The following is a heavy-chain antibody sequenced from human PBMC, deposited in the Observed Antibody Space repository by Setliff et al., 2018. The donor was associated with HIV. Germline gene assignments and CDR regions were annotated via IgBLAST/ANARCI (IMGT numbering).Heavy chain of an antibody. D-gene: IGHD5-18*01. CDR1: DDSISSYY. V-gene: IGHV4-39*07. J-gene: IGHJ5*02. CDR3: ARGPPGKQLWLGVWFDP. Sequence: PSETLSLTCTVSDDSISSYYWGWIRQPPGKGLEWIGTIYYSGSTYYNPSLQSRVTISVDTSKNQLSLKVKSMTAADTAVYYCARGPPGKQLWLGVWFDPWGQGTLVTVSS. CDR2: IYYSGST.